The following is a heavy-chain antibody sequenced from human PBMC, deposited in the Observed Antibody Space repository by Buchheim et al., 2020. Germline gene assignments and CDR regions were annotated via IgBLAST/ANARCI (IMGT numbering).Heavy chain of an antibody. CDR3: AKRGQLLGDNYYYYYYMDV. Sequence: EVQLLESGGGLVQPGGSLRLSCAASRFTFSSYAMSWVRQAPGKGLEWVSAISGSGGSTYYADSVKGRFTISRDNSKNTLYLQMNSLRAEDTAVYYCAKRGQLLGDNYYYYYYMDVWGKGTT. CDR1: RFTFSSYA. D-gene: IGHD3-16*01. V-gene: IGHV3-23*01. J-gene: IGHJ6*03. CDR2: ISGSGGST.